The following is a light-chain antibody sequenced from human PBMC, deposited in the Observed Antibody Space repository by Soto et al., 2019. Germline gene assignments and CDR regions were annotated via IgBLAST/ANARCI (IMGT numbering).Light chain of an antibody. J-gene: IGKJ1*01. CDR1: QRISSY. CDR3: QQSYSTPHT. V-gene: IGKV1-39*01. CDR2: AAS. Sequence: DIQMTQSPSSLSASVGDRVTITCRASQRISSYLNWYQQKPGKAPKLLIYAASSLQSGVPSMFSGSGSGTDFTLTISSLQPEDFVAYYCQQSYSTPHTFGQGTKVEIK.